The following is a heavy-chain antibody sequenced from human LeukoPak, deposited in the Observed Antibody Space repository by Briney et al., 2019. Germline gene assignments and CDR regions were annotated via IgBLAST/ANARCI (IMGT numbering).Heavy chain of an antibody. CDR3: AKRGRGGAAVAGYDC. D-gene: IGHD6-19*01. Sequence: QPGGSLRLSCAASGFTFTRYGMTWVRQAPGKGLDWVSAINGPGGATYYADSVKGRFTISRDNSKNTLYLQMNSLRAEDTAVYYCAKRGRGGAAVAGYDCWGQGTLVTVSS. J-gene: IGHJ4*02. V-gene: IGHV3-23*01. CDR1: GFTFTRYG. CDR2: INGPGGAT.